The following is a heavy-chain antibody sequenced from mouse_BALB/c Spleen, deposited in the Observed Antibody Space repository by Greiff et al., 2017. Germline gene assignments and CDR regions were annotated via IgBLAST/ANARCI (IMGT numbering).Heavy chain of an antibody. V-gene: IGHV5-6-5*01. CDR1: GFTFSSYA. J-gene: IGHJ3*01. D-gene: IGHD2-3*01. CDR3: ARGHDGYHGGFAY. Sequence: EVKVVESGGGLVKPGGSLKLSCAASGFTFSSYAMSWVRQTPEQRLEWVASISSGGSTYYPDSVKGRFTISRDNARNILYLQMSSLRSEDTAMYYCARGHDGYHGGFAYWGQGTLVTVSA. CDR2: ISSGGST.